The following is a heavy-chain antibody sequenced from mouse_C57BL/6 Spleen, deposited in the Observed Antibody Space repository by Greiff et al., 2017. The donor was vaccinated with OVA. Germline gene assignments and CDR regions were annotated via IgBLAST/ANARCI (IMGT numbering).Heavy chain of an antibody. Sequence: EVKLVESGAELVRPGASVKLSCTASGFNIKDYYMHWVKQRPEQGLEWIGRIDPEDGGTEYAPKFQGKATMTADTSSNTAYLQLSSLTSEDTAVYYCTTDSEGFYWYFDVWGTGTTVTVSS. CDR2: IDPEDGGT. J-gene: IGHJ1*03. CDR3: TTDSEGFYWYFDV. CDR1: GFNIKDYY. D-gene: IGHD6-1*01. V-gene: IGHV14-1*01.